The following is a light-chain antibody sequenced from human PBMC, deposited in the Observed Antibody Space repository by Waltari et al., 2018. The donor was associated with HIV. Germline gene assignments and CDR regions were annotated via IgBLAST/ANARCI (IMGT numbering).Light chain of an antibody. CDR2: EVS. Sequence: QSALTQAAHVPGSPCPSVTISRFGTCRDIGNHDHVSWFQHHPGKAPKLIIYEVSNRPSGVSDRFSGSKSGNTASLTISGLQVEDEAEYYCNSETSAGTYVFGTGTKVTVL. J-gene: IGLJ1*01. CDR1: CRDIGNHDH. CDR3: NSETSAGTYV. V-gene: IGLV2-14*01.